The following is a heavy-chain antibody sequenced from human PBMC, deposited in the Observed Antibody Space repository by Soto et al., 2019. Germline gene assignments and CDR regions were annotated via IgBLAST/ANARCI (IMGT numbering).Heavy chain of an antibody. CDR2: ISYEGSKK. V-gene: IGHV3-30*18. J-gene: IGHJ4*02. D-gene: IGHD3-3*01. Sequence: QVQLVESGGGVVQPGRSLRLSCAASGFTFSSYGIHWVRQSPGTGLELVAVISYEGSKKYYADSVKGRFTISRDNSKNSLYLQMNSLRAEDTAVYYCAKVYVRFLEWFHCDYFGQGTLVTVSS. CDR3: AKVYVRFLEWFHCDY. CDR1: GFTFSSYG.